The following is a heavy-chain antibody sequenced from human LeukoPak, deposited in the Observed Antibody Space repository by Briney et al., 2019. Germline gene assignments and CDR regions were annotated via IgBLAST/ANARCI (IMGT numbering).Heavy chain of an antibody. V-gene: IGHV4-4*07. J-gene: IGHJ4*02. CDR3: ARGYFYGSGTYTLGY. D-gene: IGHD3-10*01. Sequence: KPSETLSLTCTVSGASISDSYFSWIRQSAGKGLEWIGRIYSSGSTNYNPSLKSRVTMSLDTSKNQFSLKLTSVTAADTAVYYCARGYFYGSGTYTLGYWGQGTLVTVSS. CDR1: GASISDSY. CDR2: IYSSGST.